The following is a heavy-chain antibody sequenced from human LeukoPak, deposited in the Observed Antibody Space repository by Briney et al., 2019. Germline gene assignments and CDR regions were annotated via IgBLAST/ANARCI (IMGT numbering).Heavy chain of an antibody. J-gene: IGHJ4*02. CDR2: ISGSGGST. CDR1: GFTFSSYA. CDR3: ARSGMLQVAAAPLGY. Sequence: PGGSLRLSCAASGFTFSSYAMSWVRQAPGKGLEWVSAISGSGGSTYYADSVKGRFTISRDNSKNTLYLQMNSLRAEDTAVYYCARSGMLQVAAAPLGYWGQGTLVSVSS. V-gene: IGHV3-23*01. D-gene: IGHD6-13*01.